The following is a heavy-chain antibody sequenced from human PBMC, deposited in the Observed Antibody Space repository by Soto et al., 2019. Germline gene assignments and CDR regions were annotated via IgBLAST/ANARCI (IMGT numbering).Heavy chain of an antibody. Sequence: EVQLLESGGGLVQPGGSLRLSCAASGFTFNNYAMTWVRQAPGKGLEWVSTVLTSGATYYADSVRGRFTISRDNSKNTLYLQMNSLRVDDTADYYCAKDWFDYWGQGTLVTVSS. CDR1: GFTFNNYA. J-gene: IGHJ5*01. CDR3: AKDWFDY. V-gene: IGHV3-23*01. CDR2: VLTSGAT.